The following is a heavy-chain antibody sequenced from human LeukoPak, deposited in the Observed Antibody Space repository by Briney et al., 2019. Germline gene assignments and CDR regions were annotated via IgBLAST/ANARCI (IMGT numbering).Heavy chain of an antibody. J-gene: IGHJ5*02. CDR3: AGGRFLVGARNWFDP. CDR1: GYTFTSYY. CDR2: INPNSGGT. V-gene: IGHV1-2*02. D-gene: IGHD1-26*01. Sequence: ASVKVSCKASGYTFTSYYMHWVRQAPGQGLEWMGWINPNSGGTNNAQKFQGRVTMTRDTSISTAYMELSRLRSDDTAVYYCAGGRFLVGARNWFDPWGQGTLVTVSS.